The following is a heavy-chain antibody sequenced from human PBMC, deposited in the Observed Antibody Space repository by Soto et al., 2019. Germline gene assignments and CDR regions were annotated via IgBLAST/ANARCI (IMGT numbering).Heavy chain of an antibody. CDR2: INHSGST. V-gene: IGHV4-34*01. Sequence: SETLSLTCAVYGGSFSGYYWSWIRQPPGKGLEWIGEINHSGSTNYNPSLKSRVTISVDTSKNQFSLKLSSVTAADTAVYYCARGIGHDILNWFDPWGQGTLVTVSS. J-gene: IGHJ5*02. CDR3: ARGIGHDILNWFDP. CDR1: GGSFSGYY. D-gene: IGHD3-9*01.